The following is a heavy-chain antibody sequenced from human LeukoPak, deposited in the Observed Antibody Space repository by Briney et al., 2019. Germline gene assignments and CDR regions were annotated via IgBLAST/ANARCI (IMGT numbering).Heavy chain of an antibody. CDR3: ARAVTNYDILTGYYMDYFDY. Sequence: PGGSLRLSCAASGFTLSDYYISWIRHAPGKGLEWVSYISSSSSYTNYADSVKGRFTISRDNAKNSLYLQMNSLRAEDTAVYYCARAVTNYDILTGYYMDYFDYWGQGTLVTVSS. CDR1: GFTLSDYY. D-gene: IGHD3-9*01. J-gene: IGHJ4*02. CDR2: ISSSSSYT. V-gene: IGHV3-11*05.